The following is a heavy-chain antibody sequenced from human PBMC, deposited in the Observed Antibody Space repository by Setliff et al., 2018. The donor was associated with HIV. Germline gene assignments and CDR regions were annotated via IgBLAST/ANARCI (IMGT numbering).Heavy chain of an antibody. J-gene: IGHJ4*02. Sequence: PGGSLRLSCAASGFTFSTHGMHWVRQAPGKGLEWVALISYDGTSKHYADSVKGRFTISRDNSKNTLYLQMHGLRAEDTALYYCAKVRPRQLVSAKPPYFFDYWGQGTLVTVSS. D-gene: IGHD6-13*01. CDR3: AKVRPRQLVSAKPPYFFDY. V-gene: IGHV3-30*18. CDR2: ISYDGTSK. CDR1: GFTFSTHG.